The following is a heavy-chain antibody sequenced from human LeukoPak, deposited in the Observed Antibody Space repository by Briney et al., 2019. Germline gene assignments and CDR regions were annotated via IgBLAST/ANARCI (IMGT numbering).Heavy chain of an antibody. D-gene: IGHD2-2*01. CDR1: GYTFTSYD. V-gene: IGHV1-8*01. J-gene: IGHJ6*02. CDR3: ARRDCSSTSCYDYYYYYGMDV. Sequence: GASVKVSCKASGYTFTSYDINWVRQATGQGLEWMGWMNPNSDNTGYAQKFQGRVTVTRNTSISTAYMELSSLRSEDTAAYYCARRDCSSTSCYDYYYYYGMDVWGQGTTVTVSS. CDR2: MNPNSDNT.